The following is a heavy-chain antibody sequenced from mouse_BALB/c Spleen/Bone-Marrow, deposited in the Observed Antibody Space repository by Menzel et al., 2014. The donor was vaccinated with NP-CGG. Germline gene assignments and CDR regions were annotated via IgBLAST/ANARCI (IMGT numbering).Heavy chain of an antibody. D-gene: IGHD1-2*01. CDR1: GYTFTRYW. Sequence: VQLQQSGAELVKPGASVKISCKASGYTFTRYWMNWVKQRPGQGLEWIGEIDPSDSYTNNNQKFKDKATLTVDKSSSTAYMQLGSLTSEDSAVYYCARRGTTAKDYAMDYWGQGTSVTVSS. V-gene: IGHV1S126*01. J-gene: IGHJ4*01. CDR2: IDPSDSYT. CDR3: ARRGTTAKDYAMDY.